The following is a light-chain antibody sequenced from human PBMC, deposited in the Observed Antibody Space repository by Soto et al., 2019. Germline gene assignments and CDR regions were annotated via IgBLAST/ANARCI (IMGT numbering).Light chain of an antibody. J-gene: IGKJ5*01. V-gene: IGKV2-28*01. CDR2: LGF. CDR3: MQALQSLT. Sequence: DIVITQSPLSLPFTPGDPASISCRSIQSLRHSNGYNYLDWYLQKPGQSPQLLIYLGFNRAPGVPDRFSGSGSGTDFTLKINRVEAEDVGTYYCMQALQSLTFGQGTRLEIK. CDR1: QSLRHSNGYNY.